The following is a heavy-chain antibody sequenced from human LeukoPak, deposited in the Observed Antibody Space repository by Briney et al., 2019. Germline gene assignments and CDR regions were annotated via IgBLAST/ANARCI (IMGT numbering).Heavy chain of an antibody. V-gene: IGHV4-4*07. J-gene: IGHJ4*02. CDR2: IHTGGNT. Sequence: SETLSLTCTVSGGSISGYFWSWIRQPAGKGLEWIGRIHTGGNTNYNPSLKSRLTMSVDTSKNQFSLELTSITAADTAVYYCARDGVSISHDYWGQGTLVTVSS. D-gene: IGHD5/OR15-5a*01. CDR3: ARDGVSISHDY. CDR1: GGSISGYF.